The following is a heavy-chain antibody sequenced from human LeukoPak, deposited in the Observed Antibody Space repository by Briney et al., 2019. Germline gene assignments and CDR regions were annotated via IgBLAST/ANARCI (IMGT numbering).Heavy chain of an antibody. Sequence: SETLSLTCTVSGGSISRYYWSWIRQPARKGLEWIGRIYTSGSSNYNPSLKCRVTMSVDTSQNQFSLKLSSVTAADTAVYYCARYVGAIGFDYWGQGTLVTVSS. D-gene: IGHD1-26*01. CDR1: GGSISRYY. CDR3: ARYVGAIGFDY. CDR2: IYTSGSS. J-gene: IGHJ4*02. V-gene: IGHV4-4*07.